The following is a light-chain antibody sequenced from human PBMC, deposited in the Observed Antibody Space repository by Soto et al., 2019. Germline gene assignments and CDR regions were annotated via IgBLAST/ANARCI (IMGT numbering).Light chain of an antibody. CDR2: GNT. CDR3: QPHDSTLHAPV. V-gene: IGLV1-40*01. Sequence: QSVLTQPASVSGSPGQSITISCTGTSSDVGGYNYVSWYLQLPGTAPKLLIYGNTNRPSGVPDRFSGSKSGSSASLAITGLKAEDEADYSCQPHDSTLHAPVFETGTKVT. CDR1: SSDVGGYNY. J-gene: IGLJ1*01.